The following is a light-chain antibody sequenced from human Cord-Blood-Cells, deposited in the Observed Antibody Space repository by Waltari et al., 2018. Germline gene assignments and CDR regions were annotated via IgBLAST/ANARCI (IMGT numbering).Light chain of an antibody. CDR2: DAF. V-gene: IGKV1-33*01. Sequence: DIQITQSPSSLSASVGDRVTITCQASQDITNYLNWYQQKQGKAPKLLIYDAFTLERGVPSRCSGSGSGTDFTFPISSLQPEDIAIDYCQPYDNLRDGVTFGGGTKVEIK. CDR3: QPYDNLRDGVT. CDR1: QDITNY. J-gene: IGKJ4*01.